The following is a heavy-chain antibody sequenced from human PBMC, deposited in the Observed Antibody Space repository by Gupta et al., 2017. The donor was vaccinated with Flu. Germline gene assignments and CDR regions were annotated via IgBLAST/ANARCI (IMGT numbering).Heavy chain of an antibody. CDR1: GCNFSSDA. J-gene: IGHJ4*02. Sequence: EVQQFESGGGMVHPGGSLISSSAPSGCNFSSDALSWVRQAPGKGLEWVSAIIAGSGNTYYADSVKGRFTISRDNSKNTLYLQMNSLRAEDTAIYFCAKRSDFSNFDYWGQGTLVTVSS. CDR3: AKRSDFSNFDY. CDR2: IIAGSGNT. V-gene: IGHV3-23*01.